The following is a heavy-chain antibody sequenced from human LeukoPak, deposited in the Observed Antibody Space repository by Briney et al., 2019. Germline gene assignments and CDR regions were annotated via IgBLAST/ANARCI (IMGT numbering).Heavy chain of an antibody. J-gene: IGHJ4*02. D-gene: IGHD3-3*01. CDR1: GINFSNAW. CDR3: GGGVLRFL. CDR2: IKSKKDGEIT. V-gene: IGHV3-15*01. Sequence: GGSLRLSCAASGINFSNAWLTWVRQAPGKGLEWVGRIKSKKDGEITDYAAPVKGRFTTSRDDSKDTLYLQMNSLKTEDTAVYSTGGGVLRFLGGQGTLVTVSS.